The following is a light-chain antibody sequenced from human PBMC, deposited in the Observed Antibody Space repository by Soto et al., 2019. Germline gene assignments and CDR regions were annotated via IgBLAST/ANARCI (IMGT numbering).Light chain of an antibody. Sequence: EIVMTQSPATLSVSPGERATLSCRASQNINNNLAWYQQKPGQGPRLLIYGASTRATGIPARFSGGGSGTEFTLTITSQQSEDIAVYYCQGSITWPRGTFGQGTTVEIK. CDR3: QGSITWPRGT. V-gene: IGKV3-15*01. J-gene: IGKJ1*01. CDR1: QNINNN. CDR2: GAS.